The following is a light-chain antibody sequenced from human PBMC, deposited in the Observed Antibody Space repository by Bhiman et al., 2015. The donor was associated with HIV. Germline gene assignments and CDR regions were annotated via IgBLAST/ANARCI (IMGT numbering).Light chain of an antibody. CDR2: HVS. Sequence: QSALTQPASVSGSPGQSITISCSGTSSDIGGSDSVSWYQHHPGKAPKLIIYHVSEWPSGVSDRFAGSKSGNTASLTISGLQPEDEAEYHCCSYGGRSAPYVFGTGTKVIVL. J-gene: IGLJ1*01. CDR3: CSYGGRSAPYV. V-gene: IGLV2-23*02. CDR1: SSDIGGSDS.